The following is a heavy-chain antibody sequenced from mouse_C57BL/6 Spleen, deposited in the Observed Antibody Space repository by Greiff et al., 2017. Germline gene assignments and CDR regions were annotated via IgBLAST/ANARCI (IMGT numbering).Heavy chain of an antibody. CDR2: INYDGSST. CDR1: GFTFSDYY. Sequence: EVMLVESEGGLVQPGRSMKLSCTASGFTFSDYYMAWVRQVPEKGLEWVANINYDGSSTYYLDSLKSRFIISRDNAKNILYLQMSSLKSEDTATYYCARDRDFPYYYGSSYWYFDVWGTGTTVTVSS. J-gene: IGHJ1*03. D-gene: IGHD1-1*01. CDR3: ARDRDFPYYYGSSYWYFDV. V-gene: IGHV5-16*01.